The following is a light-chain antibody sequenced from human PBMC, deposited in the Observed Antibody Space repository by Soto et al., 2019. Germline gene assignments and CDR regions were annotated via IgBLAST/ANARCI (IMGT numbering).Light chain of an antibody. Sequence: ESVLTQSPGALSLSPGERATLSCSASQTVSSNFLAWYQQRPAQAPRLLIHGASTRATGITDRFSGSVSGTDFTLIISGLEPEDFAVYYCQQYGTSPATFGQGAKVDI. CDR2: GAS. V-gene: IGKV3-20*01. CDR1: QTVSSNF. J-gene: IGKJ1*01. CDR3: QQYGTSPAT.